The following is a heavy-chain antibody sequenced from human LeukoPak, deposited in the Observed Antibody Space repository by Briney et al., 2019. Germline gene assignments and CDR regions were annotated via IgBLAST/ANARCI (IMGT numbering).Heavy chain of an antibody. CDR1: GRSISSYY. CDR2: IYTSGST. V-gene: IGHV4-4*07. J-gene: IGHJ4*01. D-gene: IGHD1-14*01. CDR3: ARVTLDRLDY. Sequence: SETLSLTCTVSGRSISSYYWSWIRQPAGKGLEWIGRIYTSGSTNYNPSLKSRVTMSVDTSKNQFSLKLSSVTAADTSMYYCARVTLDRLDYWGDGTLVTVST.